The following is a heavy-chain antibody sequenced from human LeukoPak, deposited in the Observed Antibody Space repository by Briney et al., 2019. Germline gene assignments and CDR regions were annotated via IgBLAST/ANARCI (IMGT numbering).Heavy chain of an antibody. CDR3: ARDSYYYGYYYMDV. V-gene: IGHV4-4*07. D-gene: IGHD3-10*01. CDR1: GGSISSYY. J-gene: IGHJ6*03. CDR2: IYTSGST. Sequence: PSETLSLTCTVSGGSISSYYWSWIRQPAGKGLEWIGRIYTSGSTNYDPSLKSRVTMSVDTSKNQFSLKLSSVTAADTAVYYCARDSYYYGYYYMDVWGKGTTVTVSS.